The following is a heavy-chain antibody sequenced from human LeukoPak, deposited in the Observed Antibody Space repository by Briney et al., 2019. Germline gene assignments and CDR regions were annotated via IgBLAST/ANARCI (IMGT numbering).Heavy chain of an antibody. CDR2: IKQDGSEK. CDR3: ARLRSGSYYDN. D-gene: IGHD1-26*01. J-gene: IGHJ4*02. CDR1: GFTFSSYW. Sequence: GGSLRLSCAASGFTFSSYWMSWVRQAPGKGLEWVANIKQDGSEKYYVDSVKGQFTISRDNAKNSLYLQMNSLRAEDTAVYYCARLRSGSYYDNWGQGTLVTVSS. V-gene: IGHV3-7*01.